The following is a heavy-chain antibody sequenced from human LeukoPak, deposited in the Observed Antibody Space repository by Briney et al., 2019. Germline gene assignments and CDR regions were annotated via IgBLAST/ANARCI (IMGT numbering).Heavy chain of an antibody. CDR3: ARDPSSSGSVFDY. CDR1: GGSISSSSCY. Sequence: SETLSPTCTVSGGSISSSSCYWGWIRQPPGKGLEWIGSIYYSGSTYYNPSLKSRVTISVDTSKNQFSLKLSSVTAADTAVYYCARDPSSSGSVFDYWGQGTLVTVSS. J-gene: IGHJ4*02. V-gene: IGHV4-39*07. D-gene: IGHD6-13*01. CDR2: IYYSGST.